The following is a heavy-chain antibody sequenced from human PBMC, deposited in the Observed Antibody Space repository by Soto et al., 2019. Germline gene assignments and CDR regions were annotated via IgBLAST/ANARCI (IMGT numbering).Heavy chain of an antibody. J-gene: IGHJ5*02. Sequence: QVQLQESGPGLVKPSQTLSLTCNVSGGYIGSGGYDWSWIRQHPGKDLEWIGYIYYTGSTYYNPSLSSRVSMSVDTSKNKFSLKLTSVTAADTAVYYCARDRRAAHGTRGSIDPWGQGTMVTVSA. D-gene: IGHD6-13*01. V-gene: IGHV4-31*03. CDR3: ARDRRAAHGTRGSIDP. CDR2: IYYTGST. CDR1: GGYIGSGGYD.